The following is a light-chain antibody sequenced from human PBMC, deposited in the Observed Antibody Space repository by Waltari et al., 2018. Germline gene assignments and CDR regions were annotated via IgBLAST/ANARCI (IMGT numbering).Light chain of an antibody. Sequence: DIMMTQSPDSLAVSLGERATINCKSSQSILFTSNNKNYLAWYQQGPGQPPKLLIYWASTRESGVPDRFSGSGSGTDFTLTISSLQTEDVAVYYCQQYYSTPYTFGQGTKLEI. V-gene: IGKV4-1*01. CDR3: QQYYSTPYT. CDR1: QSILFTSNNKNY. J-gene: IGKJ2*01. CDR2: WAS.